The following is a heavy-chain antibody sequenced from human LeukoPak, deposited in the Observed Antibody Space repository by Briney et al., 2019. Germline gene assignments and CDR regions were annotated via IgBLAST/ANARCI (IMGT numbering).Heavy chain of an antibody. CDR2: IPHDGSIK. V-gene: IGHV3-30*18. Sequence: PGGSLRLSCAASGFAFNHFGMHWVRQAPGKGLEYVAVIPHDGSIKYYVDSVEGRFTISRDNSKNTLYLQMNSLRAEDTAVYYCAKGYYDSGPCGQGTLVTVSS. D-gene: IGHD3-22*01. J-gene: IGHJ5*02. CDR3: AKGYYDSGP. CDR1: GFAFNHFG.